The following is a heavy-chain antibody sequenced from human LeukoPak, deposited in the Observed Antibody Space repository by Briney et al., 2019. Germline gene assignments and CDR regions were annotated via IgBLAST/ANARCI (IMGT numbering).Heavy chain of an antibody. D-gene: IGHD2-2*01. CDR3: ARQHTHCGGTSCFPAYYFDY. V-gene: IGHV4-59*08. CDR2: IYYSGNT. Sequence: PSETLSLTCTVSGASISSYYWSWIRHPPGKGLEWIGYIYYSGNTNYKPSLKCRVTITVDTSKNRFYRKLSSVTAADTAVYYCARQHTHCGGTSCFPAYYFDYWGQGTLVTVSS. CDR1: GASISSYY. J-gene: IGHJ4*02.